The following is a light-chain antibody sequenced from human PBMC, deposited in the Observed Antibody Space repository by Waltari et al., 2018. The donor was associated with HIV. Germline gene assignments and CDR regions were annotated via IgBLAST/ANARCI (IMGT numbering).Light chain of an antibody. CDR2: SAS. CDR3: QQSYSSFIT. Sequence: DIQMTQSPSSLSASVGDRVTITCRATQTIGTFLNWYRQQPGKPPELLIYSASTLQSGVPVRFSGSGSGTDFTLTISSLEPEDFATYYCQQSYSSFITFGGGTKLEIK. CDR1: QTIGTF. V-gene: IGKV1-39*01. J-gene: IGKJ4*01.